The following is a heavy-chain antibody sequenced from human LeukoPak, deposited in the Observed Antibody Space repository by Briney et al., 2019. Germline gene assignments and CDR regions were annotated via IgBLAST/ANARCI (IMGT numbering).Heavy chain of an antibody. CDR3: ARRTGAARRGPPGDY. J-gene: IGHJ4*02. D-gene: IGHD6-6*01. Sequence: SETLSLTCTVSGGSISRPIYYWGWIRQPPGKGLEWIGSISYSGSTYYNPSLKSRVTISVDTSKNQFSLKLSSVTAADTAVYYCARRTGAARRGPPGDYWGQGTLVTVSS. CDR1: GGSISRPIYY. CDR2: ISYSGST. V-gene: IGHV4-39*07.